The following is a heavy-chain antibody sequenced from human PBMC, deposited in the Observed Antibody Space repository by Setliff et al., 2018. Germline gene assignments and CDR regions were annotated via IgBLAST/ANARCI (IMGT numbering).Heavy chain of an antibody. CDR1: GDTFSRYA. D-gene: IGHD1-26*01. Sequence: ASVKVSCKASGDTFSRYAISWVRQAPGKGLEWMGGFDPEDGETIYAQKFQGRVTMTEDTSTDTAYMELSSLRSEDTAVYYCATSYSGSYYGYWGQGTLVTVSS. CDR3: ATSYSGSYYGY. V-gene: IGHV1-24*01. J-gene: IGHJ4*02. CDR2: FDPEDGET.